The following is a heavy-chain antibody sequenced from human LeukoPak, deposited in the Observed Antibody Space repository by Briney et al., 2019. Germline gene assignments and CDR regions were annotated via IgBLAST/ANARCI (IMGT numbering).Heavy chain of an antibody. Sequence: ASVKVSCKASGYTFTSYGISWVRQAPGQGLEWMGWINPNTDSTNYAQKFQGRVTMTRDTSISTAYMEMSRLRSDDKAVYYCARMAKRLNWFDPWGQGTLVTVSS. CDR1: GYTFTSYG. CDR3: ARMAKRLNWFDP. V-gene: IGHV1-2*02. D-gene: IGHD5-24*01. J-gene: IGHJ5*02. CDR2: INPNTDST.